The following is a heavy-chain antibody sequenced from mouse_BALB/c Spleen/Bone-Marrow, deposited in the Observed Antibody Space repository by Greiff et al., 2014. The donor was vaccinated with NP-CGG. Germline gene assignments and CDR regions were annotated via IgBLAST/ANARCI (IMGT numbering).Heavy chain of an antibody. D-gene: IGHD2-4*01. Sequence: VQLKESGGGLVKSGGSLKLSCAASGFTFNNYGMSWVRQTPEKRLEWVATICGGGSYNFYPDSVKGRFTISRDNAKNDLYLQLSSLRSEDTALYYCARHAYYDQTEVSFVYWGQGTLVTVSA. CDR3: ARHAYYDQTEVSFVY. J-gene: IGHJ3*01. V-gene: IGHV5-9-2*01. CDR1: GFTFNNYG. CDR2: ICGGGSYN.